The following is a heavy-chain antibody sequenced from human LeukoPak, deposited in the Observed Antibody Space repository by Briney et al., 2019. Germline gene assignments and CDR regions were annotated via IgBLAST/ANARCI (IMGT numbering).Heavy chain of an antibody. CDR2: IWYDGNKK. D-gene: IGHD3-10*01. CDR1: GFTFSSYG. Sequence: QTGGSLRLSCAASGFTFSSYGMHWVRQAPGKGLQWAAVIWYDGNKKYYADSVKGRFTIARDNAKNTLSLQMNSLRAEDTALYYCARFSGSHGLDVWGQGTTVTVSS. J-gene: IGHJ6*02. CDR3: ARFSGSHGLDV. V-gene: IGHV3-33*01.